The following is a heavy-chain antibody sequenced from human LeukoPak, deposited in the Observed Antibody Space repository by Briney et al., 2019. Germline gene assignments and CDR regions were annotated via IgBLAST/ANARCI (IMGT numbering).Heavy chain of an antibody. V-gene: IGHV4-34*01. Sequence: PSETLSLTCAVYGGSFSGYYWSWIRQPPGKVLEWIGEINHSGSTNYNSSLKSRVTISVDTSKNQFSLKLSSVTAADTAVYYCARTATEGEKDFWSGLLDYYYYYYMDVWGKGTTVTVSS. D-gene: IGHD3-3*01. CDR2: INHSGST. CDR1: GGSFSGYY. CDR3: ARTATEGEKDFWSGLLDYYYYYYMDV. J-gene: IGHJ6*03.